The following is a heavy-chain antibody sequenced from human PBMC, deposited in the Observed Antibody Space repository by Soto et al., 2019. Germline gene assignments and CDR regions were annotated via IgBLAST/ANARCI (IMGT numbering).Heavy chain of an antibody. CDR2: ISYDGSNK. Sequence: QVQLVESGGGVVQPGRSLRLSCAASGFPFTTYGMHWVREGPGKGLEWVAVISYDGSNKFYADSVKGRFTISRDNSKNTLYVQMNSLRPEDTALYYCVGGQYYFDYRGQGTLVIVSS. CDR1: GFPFTTYG. D-gene: IGHD3-10*01. J-gene: IGHJ4*02. V-gene: IGHV3-30*03. CDR3: VGGQYYFDY.